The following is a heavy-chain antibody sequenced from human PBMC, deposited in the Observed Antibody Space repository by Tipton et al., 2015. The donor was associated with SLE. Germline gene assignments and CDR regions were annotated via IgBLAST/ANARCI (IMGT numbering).Heavy chain of an antibody. CDR1: GGSISGYY. V-gene: IGHV4-59*01. Sequence: TLSLTCSVSGGSISGYYWSWVRQPPGKGLEWIGYIYYSGSTNYNPSLKSRVTMSVDTSENQFSLKLSSVTAADTAVYYCARDRYCGGGSCFDWYFDLWGRGTLVTVSS. CDR3: ARDRYCGGGSCFDWYFDL. J-gene: IGHJ2*01. CDR2: IYYSGST. D-gene: IGHD2-15*01.